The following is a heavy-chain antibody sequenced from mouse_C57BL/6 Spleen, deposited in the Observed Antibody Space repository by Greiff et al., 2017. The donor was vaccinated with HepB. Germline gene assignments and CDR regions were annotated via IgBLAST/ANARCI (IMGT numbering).Heavy chain of an antibody. CDR1: GYAFSSYW. V-gene: IGHV1-80*01. D-gene: IGHD1-1*01. J-gene: IGHJ1*03. Sequence: QVQLQQSGAELVKPGASVKISCKASGYAFSSYWMNWVKQRPGKGLEWIGQIYPGDGDTNYNGKFKGKATLTADKSSSTAYMQLSSLTSEDSAVYLCARRDTTVVARYFDVWGTGTTVTVSS. CDR2: IYPGDGDT. CDR3: ARRDTTVVARYFDV.